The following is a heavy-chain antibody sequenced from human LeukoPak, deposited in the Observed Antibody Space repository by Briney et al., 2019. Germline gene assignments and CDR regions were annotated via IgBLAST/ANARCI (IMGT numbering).Heavy chain of an antibody. J-gene: IGHJ6*02. D-gene: IGHD2-2*01. V-gene: IGHV4-30-4*01. Sequence: SETLSLTCTVSGGSISSGDYYWGWIRQPPGKGLEWIGYIYYSGSTYYNSSLKSRLTISVDTSKNQLSLKLSSVTAADTAIYYCARAVVRDAMPSYYYGLEVWGQGTTVTVSS. CDR2: IYYSGST. CDR1: GGSISSGDYY. CDR3: ARAVVRDAMPSYYYGLEV.